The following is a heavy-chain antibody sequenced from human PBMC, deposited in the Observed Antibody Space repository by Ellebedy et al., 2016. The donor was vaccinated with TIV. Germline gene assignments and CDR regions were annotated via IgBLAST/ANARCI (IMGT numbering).Heavy chain of an antibody. CDR2: ISGTSLST. J-gene: IGHJ4*02. V-gene: IGHV3-23*01. CDR1: GFTFSSYA. CDR3: AKDWVRTTSGDY. D-gene: IGHD1-7*01. Sequence: GGSLRLXXAASGFTFSSYAMYWVRQAPGKGLEWVSAISGTSLSTYYADSVKGRFTISRDNSKNTLSLQMSSLRAEDTAIYYCAKDWVRTTSGDYWGQGTLVTVSS.